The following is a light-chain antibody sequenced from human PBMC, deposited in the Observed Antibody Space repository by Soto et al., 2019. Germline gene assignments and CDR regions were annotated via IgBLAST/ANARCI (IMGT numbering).Light chain of an antibody. CDR1: SSDVGAYNY. CDR3: SSYTTSTTYV. Sequence: QSVLTQPASVSGSPGQSIAISCTGTSSDVGAYNYVSWFQQHPGEAPKLMIYDVGSRPSGVSNRFSGSKSGNTASLTISGLQAEDEADYYSSSYTTSTTYVFGTGTKVTVL. CDR2: DVG. V-gene: IGLV2-14*03. J-gene: IGLJ1*01.